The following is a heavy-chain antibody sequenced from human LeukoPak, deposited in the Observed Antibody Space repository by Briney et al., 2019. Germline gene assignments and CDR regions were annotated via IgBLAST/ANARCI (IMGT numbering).Heavy chain of an antibody. CDR1: GYTFTGYY. D-gene: IGHD6-19*01. Sequence: ASVKVSCKASGYTFTGYYMHWVRQAPGQGLEWMGWINPNSGGTNYAQKFQGGVTMTRDTSISTAYMELSRLRSDDTAVYYCARVFAVAGTRRVYFQHWGQGTLVTVSS. J-gene: IGHJ1*01. CDR3: ARVFAVAGTRRVYFQH. V-gene: IGHV1-2*02. CDR2: INPNSGGT.